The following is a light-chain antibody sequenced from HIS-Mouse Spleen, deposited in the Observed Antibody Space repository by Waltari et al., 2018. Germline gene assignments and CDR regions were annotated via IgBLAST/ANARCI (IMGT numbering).Light chain of an antibody. CDR3: AAWDDSLSGRV. V-gene: IGLV1-47*01. CDR2: RNK. J-gene: IGLJ3*02. CDR1: SSNIGSNY. Sequence: QSVLTQPPSASGTPGQRVTISCSGSSSNIGSNYVYWYQQLPGTAPKLLIYRNKQRPSGVPYRFSGSKSGTSASLAISGLRSEDEADYYCAAWDDSLSGRVFGGGTKLTVL.